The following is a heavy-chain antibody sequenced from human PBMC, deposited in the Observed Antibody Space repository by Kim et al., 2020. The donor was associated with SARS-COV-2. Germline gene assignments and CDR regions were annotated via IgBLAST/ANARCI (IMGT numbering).Heavy chain of an antibody. V-gene: IGHV3-30*04. CDR1: GFTFSSYA. Sequence: GGSLRLSCAASGFTFSSYAMHWVRQAPGKGLEWVAVISYDGSNKYYADSVKGRFTISRDNSKNTLYLQMNSLRAEDTAVYYCARDLFWGLFGELFRYYYGMDVWGQGTTVTVSS. J-gene: IGHJ6*02. D-gene: IGHD3-10*02. CDR2: ISYDGSNK. CDR3: ARDLFWGLFGELFRYYYGMDV.